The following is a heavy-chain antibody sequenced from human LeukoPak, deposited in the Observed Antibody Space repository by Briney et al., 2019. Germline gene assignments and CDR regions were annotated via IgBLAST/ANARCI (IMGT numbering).Heavy chain of an antibody. CDR3: ARDGGYYYDSSGYSNYFDY. D-gene: IGHD3-22*01. CDR1: GFTFSTYS. V-gene: IGHV3-21*01. Sequence: GGSLRLSCAASGFTFSTYSMNWVRQAPGKGPEWVSTISTTSSSYIYYEDSVKGRFTISRDNAKNSLFLQVNSLRAEDTAVYYCARDGGYYYDSSGYSNYFDYWGQGALVTVSS. CDR2: ISTTSSSYI. J-gene: IGHJ4*02.